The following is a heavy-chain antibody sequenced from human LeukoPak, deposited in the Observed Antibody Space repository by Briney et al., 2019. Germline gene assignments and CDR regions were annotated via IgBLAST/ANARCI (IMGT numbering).Heavy chain of an antibody. CDR1: GGSFSGYY. D-gene: IGHD6-13*01. CDR3: ARLGGSSSSWSPYNWFDP. Sequence: PSETLSLTCAVYGGSFSGYYWSWIRQPPGKGLEWIGEINHSGSTNYNPSLKSRVTISVDTSKNQFSLKLSSVTAADTAVYYCARLGGSSSSWSPYNWFDPWGQGTLVTVSS. CDR2: INHSGST. V-gene: IGHV4-34*01. J-gene: IGHJ5*02.